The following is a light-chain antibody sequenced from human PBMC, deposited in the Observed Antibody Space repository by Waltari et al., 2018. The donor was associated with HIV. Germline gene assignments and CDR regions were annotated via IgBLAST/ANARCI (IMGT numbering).Light chain of an antibody. J-gene: IGKJ2*01. V-gene: IGKV3-15*01. Sequence: EVMLTQSPATLSVSPGETVTLSCRASQSVGASLAWYQHRPGKSPRRLVYGAYTTAPGVPARFRGRGFGTDFTLTISNLQSGDFAVYFCQQYSTWPLYTFGQGTKLEI. CDR2: GAY. CDR1: QSVGAS. CDR3: QQYSTWPLYT.